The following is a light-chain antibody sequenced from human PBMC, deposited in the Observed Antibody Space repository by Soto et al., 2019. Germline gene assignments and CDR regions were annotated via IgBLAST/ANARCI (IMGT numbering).Light chain of an antibody. CDR2: DSY. V-gene: IGLV1-51*01. J-gene: IGLJ2*01. CDR3: GTWDSSLSAGV. Sequence: QAVVTQPPSVSAAPGQTVTISCSGSISSIGSNFVSWYQQLPGTAPKLLIYDSYKRPSGIPERFSGSKSGTSATLDITGLQTGDEADYYCGTWDSSLSAGVFGGGTKLTVL. CDR1: ISSIGSNF.